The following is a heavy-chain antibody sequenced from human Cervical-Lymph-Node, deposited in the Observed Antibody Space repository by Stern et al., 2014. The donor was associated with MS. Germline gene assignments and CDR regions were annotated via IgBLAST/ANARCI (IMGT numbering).Heavy chain of an antibody. CDR1: GYTFTGYY. V-gene: IGHV1-2*02. D-gene: IGHD5-12*01. CDR3: ARPTSGYFYFDY. J-gene: IGHJ4*02. Sequence: QVQLVESGAEVRKPGASVKVSCKTSGYTFTGYYMHWVRQAPGQGLEWMGWINPNSGDTSYAQKFQGRVTMTGDTSISTAYMELSRLKSDDTAVYYCARPTSGYFYFDYWGQGTLVTVS. CDR2: INPNSGDT.